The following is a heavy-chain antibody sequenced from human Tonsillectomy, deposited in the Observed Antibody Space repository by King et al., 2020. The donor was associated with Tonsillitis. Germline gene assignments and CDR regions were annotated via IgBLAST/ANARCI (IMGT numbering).Heavy chain of an antibody. J-gene: IGHJ4*02. CDR2: IKSKTDGGTT. D-gene: IGHD3-10*01. CDR3: VRDNYGHYYFDY. V-gene: IGHV3-15*01. Sequence: VQLVESGGGLVKPGGSLRLSCAASGFTFSNAWMSWVRPAPGKGLEWVGRIKSKTDGGTTDYAAPVKGRFTISRDDTKNTLYLQMNSLTTEDTAVYYCVRDNYGHYYFDYWGQGTLVTVSS. CDR1: GFTFSNAW.